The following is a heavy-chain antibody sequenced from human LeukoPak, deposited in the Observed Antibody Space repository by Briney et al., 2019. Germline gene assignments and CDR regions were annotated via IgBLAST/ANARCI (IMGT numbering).Heavy chain of an antibody. CDR2: INHSGTA. CDR3: ARFKAASGSVGVFDY. J-gene: IGHJ4*02. Sequence: EASETLSLTCAVYGGPLSGYYWTWIRQPPGKGLEWIGEINHSGTASYNPSLVSRLTMSVETSKNQFSLNLTSVTAADTAVYYCARFKAASGSVGVFDYWGQGNLVTVSS. CDR1: GGPLSGYY. D-gene: IGHD1-26*01. V-gene: IGHV4-34*01.